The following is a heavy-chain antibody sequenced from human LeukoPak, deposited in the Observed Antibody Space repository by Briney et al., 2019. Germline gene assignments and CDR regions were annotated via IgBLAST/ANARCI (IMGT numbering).Heavy chain of an antibody. CDR3: ARDARWEQYDYFDY. Sequence: ASVKVSCKASGYTFTGYYMHWVRQAPGQGLEWMGWINPNSGGTNYAQKFQGRVTMTRDTSISTAYMELSRLRSDDTAVYYCARDARWEQYDYFDYWGQGTLVTVSS. V-gene: IGHV1-2*02. D-gene: IGHD1-26*01. CDR1: GYTFTGYY. J-gene: IGHJ4*02. CDR2: INPNSGGT.